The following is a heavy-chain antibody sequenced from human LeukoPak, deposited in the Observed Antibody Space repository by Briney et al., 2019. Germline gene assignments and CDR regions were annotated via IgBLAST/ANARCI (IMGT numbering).Heavy chain of an antibody. CDR3: ARDPQVSY. V-gene: IGHV3-53*01. J-gene: IGHJ4*02. CDR2: IYSDGTT. Sequence: AGSLSLSCAASTFIVSSNYMTWVRPAQGKGLEWELFIYSDGTTFYPDCLKGGSTISRTSSKTTLYHQMNNLTDDTTAVYYCARDPQVSYWGEGALVTVSS. CDR1: TFIVSSNY.